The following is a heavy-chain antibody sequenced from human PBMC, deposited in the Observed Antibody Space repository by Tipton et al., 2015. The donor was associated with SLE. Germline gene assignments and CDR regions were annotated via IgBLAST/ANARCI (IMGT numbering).Heavy chain of an antibody. V-gene: IGHV4-61*01. CDR1: GGSISSSSYY. J-gene: IGHJ3*02. Sequence: TLSLTCTVSGGSISSSSYYWSWIRQPPGKGLEWIGYIYYSGSTNYNPSLKSRVTISVDTSKNQFSLKLSSVTAADTAVYYCARGYSSGWYRNAFDIWGQGTMVTVSS. D-gene: IGHD6-19*01. CDR2: IYYSGST. CDR3: ARGYSSGWYRNAFDI.